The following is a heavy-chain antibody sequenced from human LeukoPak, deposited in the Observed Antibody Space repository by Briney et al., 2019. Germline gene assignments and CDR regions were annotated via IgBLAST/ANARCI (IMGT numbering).Heavy chain of an antibody. CDR3: ARGFDSGSYLDY. Sequence: GRSLRLSCAASGFTFSSYGMHWVRQAPGKGLEGVAVIWYDGSNKYYADSVKGRFTISRDNSKNTLYLQMNSLRAEDTAVYYCARGFDSGSYLDYWGQGTLVTVSS. V-gene: IGHV3-33*01. CDR2: IWYDGSNK. CDR1: GFTFSSYG. J-gene: IGHJ4*02. D-gene: IGHD1-26*01.